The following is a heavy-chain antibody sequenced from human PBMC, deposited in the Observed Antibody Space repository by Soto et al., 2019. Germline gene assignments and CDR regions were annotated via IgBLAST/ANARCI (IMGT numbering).Heavy chain of an antibody. V-gene: IGHV3-23*01. CDR3: TKNYCFDY. CDR2: INIVGGNT. J-gene: IGHJ4*02. Sequence: GGSLRLSCAASGFTFSNYAMSWVRQAPGKALEWVSSINIVGGNTNYADSVRGRFTMSRDDSKNTVFLQMNSLRAEDTAIYYCTKNYCFDYWGQGTQVTVS. CDR1: GFTFSNYA.